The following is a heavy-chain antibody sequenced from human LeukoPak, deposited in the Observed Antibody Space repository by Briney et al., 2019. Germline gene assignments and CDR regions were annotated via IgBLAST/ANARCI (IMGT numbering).Heavy chain of an antibody. CDR3: ARQYYDSTGYYYFDY. J-gene: IGHJ4*02. D-gene: IGHD3-22*01. Sequence: SETLSLTCSVSGGSITGSSYYWAWIRQPPGKGLEWIGSMYYSGRTYYNSSLKSRVTISEDTSKNQFSLKLTSVTAADTAVYYCARQYYDSTGYYYFDYWGQGTLVTVSS. CDR1: GGSITGSSYY. CDR2: MYYSGRT. V-gene: IGHV4-39*01.